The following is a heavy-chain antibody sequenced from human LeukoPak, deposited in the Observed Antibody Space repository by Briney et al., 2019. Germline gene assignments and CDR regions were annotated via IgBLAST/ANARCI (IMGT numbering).Heavy chain of an antibody. J-gene: IGHJ4*02. CDR2: ISHDGSNK. CDR3: AKVKVAGITTPGYFDY. Sequence: GGSLRLSCAASGFTFSSYGMHWVRQAPGKGLQWVALISHDGSNKYYADSVRGRFTISRDNSKNTLYLQMNSLRAEDTAVYYCAKVKVAGITTPGYFDYWGQGTLVTVSS. V-gene: IGHV3-30*12. D-gene: IGHD6-19*01. CDR1: GFTFSSYG.